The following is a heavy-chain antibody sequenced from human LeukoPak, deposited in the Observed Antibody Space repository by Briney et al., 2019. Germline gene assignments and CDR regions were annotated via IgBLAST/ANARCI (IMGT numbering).Heavy chain of an antibody. CDR2: ISGSGGST. D-gene: IGHD2-15*01. J-gene: IGHJ6*03. V-gene: IGHV3-23*01. CDR1: GFTFSSYA. Sequence: GGSLRLSCAASGFTFSSYAMSWVRQAPGKGLEWVSAISGSGGSTYYADSVKGRFTISRDNSKNTLYLQMNSLRAEDTAVYYCAKGIKCSGGSCYSLYYYYMDVWGKGTTVTVSS. CDR3: AKGIKCSGGSCYSLYYYYMDV.